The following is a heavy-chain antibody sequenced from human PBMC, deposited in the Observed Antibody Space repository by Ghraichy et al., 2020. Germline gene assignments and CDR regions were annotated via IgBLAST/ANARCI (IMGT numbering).Heavy chain of an antibody. V-gene: IGHV3-9*01. Sequence: GGSLRLSCVASGFSFDDYAMHWVRQAPGKGLEWVAGISWNRGHTGYGDSVKGRFTVSRDGAKNSLYLQMNSLRVEDTAIYYCAKDLREGCSGINCYSYYYYYYGLDGWGQGTTVAVS. CDR2: ISWNRGHT. CDR1: GFSFDDYA. J-gene: IGHJ6*02. D-gene: IGHD2-15*01. CDR3: AKDLREGCSGINCYSYYYYYYGLDG.